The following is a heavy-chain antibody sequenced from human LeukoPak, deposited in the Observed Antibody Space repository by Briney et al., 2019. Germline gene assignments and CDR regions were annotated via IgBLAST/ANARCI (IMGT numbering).Heavy chain of an antibody. V-gene: IGHV4-59*07. Sequence: SDTLTLTCIVSGGPIGFYYWSWIRQPPGKGLEWIGHIYYSESTDYNPSLRSRVTISVNTSKNQFSLRLSSVTAADTAVYYLARRSGRYIGAVDIWGQGTMVTVSS. CDR1: GGPIGFYY. D-gene: IGHD3-10*01. CDR3: ARRSGRYIGAVDI. J-gene: IGHJ3*02. CDR2: IYYSEST.